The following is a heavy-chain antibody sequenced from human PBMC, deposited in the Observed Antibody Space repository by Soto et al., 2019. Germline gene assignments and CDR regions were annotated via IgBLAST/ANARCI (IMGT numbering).Heavy chain of an antibody. CDR1: GFTFSNYA. CDR3: VREGSGWSSRGSFDL. CDR2: ISGSGGSA. J-gene: IGHJ3*01. V-gene: IGHV3-23*01. Sequence: PGGSLRLSCAASGFTFSNYAMNWVRQAPGKGLEWVSVISGSGGSASYADSVQGRFTISRDNSNNTLYLQMNSLRAEDTAIYSCVREGSGWSSRGSFDLWGRGTMVTVSS. D-gene: IGHD6-19*01.